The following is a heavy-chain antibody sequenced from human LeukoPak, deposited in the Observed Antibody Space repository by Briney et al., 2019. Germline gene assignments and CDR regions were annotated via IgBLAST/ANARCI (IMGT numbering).Heavy chain of an antibody. CDR3: AGGKAARRLYYYYYMDV. CDR1: GGTFSSYA. V-gene: IGHV1-69*05. D-gene: IGHD6-6*01. Sequence: GASVKVSCKASGGTFSSYAISWVRQAPGQGLEWMGGIIPIFGTANYAQKFQGRVTITTDESTSTAYMELSSLRSEDTAVYYCAGGKAARRLYYYYYMDVWGKGTTVTVSS. J-gene: IGHJ6*03. CDR2: IIPIFGTA.